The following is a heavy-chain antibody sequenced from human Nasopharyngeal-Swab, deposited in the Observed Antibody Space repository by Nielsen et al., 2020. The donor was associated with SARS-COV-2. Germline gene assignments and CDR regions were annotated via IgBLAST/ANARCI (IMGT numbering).Heavy chain of an antibody. CDR3: AKDSVFRVGATSYFDY. V-gene: IGHV3-23*01. J-gene: IGHJ4*02. CDR1: GFTFSSYA. CDR2: ISGSGGST. D-gene: IGHD1-26*01. Sequence: ETLSLTCAASGFTFSSYAMSWVRQAPGKGLEWVSAISGSGGSTYYADSVKGRFTISRDNSKNTLYLQMNSLRAEDTAVYYCAKDSVFRVGATSYFDYWGQGTPVTVSS.